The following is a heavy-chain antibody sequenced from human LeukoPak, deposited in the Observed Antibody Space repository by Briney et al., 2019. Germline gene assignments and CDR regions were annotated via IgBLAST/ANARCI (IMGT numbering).Heavy chain of an antibody. J-gene: IGHJ3*02. V-gene: IGHV4-59*01. CDR3: ARARGYSYGTKAFDI. CDR1: GGSISSYY. Sequence: PSETLSLTCTVSGGSISSYYWSWIRQPPGKGLEWIGYIYYSGSTNYNPSLKSRVTISVDTSKNQFSLKLSSVTAADTAVYYCARARGYSYGTKAFDIWGQGTMVTVSS. D-gene: IGHD5-18*01. CDR2: IYYSGST.